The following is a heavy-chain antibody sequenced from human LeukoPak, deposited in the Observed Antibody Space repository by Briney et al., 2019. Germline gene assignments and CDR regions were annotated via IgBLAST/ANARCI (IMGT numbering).Heavy chain of an antibody. D-gene: IGHD5-24*01. CDR3: ARASRDGYNQNFDH. Sequence: GESLKISCKGLGYSFSNYWSAWVRQMPGKGLEWMGIIYPGGSETRYDPSFQGHVTISADRSTSTAYLQWSSLRASDSAMHYCARASRDGYNQNFDHWGQGTLVTVSS. V-gene: IGHV5-51*01. CDR2: IYPGGSET. J-gene: IGHJ4*02. CDR1: GYSFSNYW.